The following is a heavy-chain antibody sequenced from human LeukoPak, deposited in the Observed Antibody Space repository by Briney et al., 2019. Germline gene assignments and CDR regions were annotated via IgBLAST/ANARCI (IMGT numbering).Heavy chain of an antibody. V-gene: IGHV1-18*04. CDR3: AGDSVVPAANADY. CDR2: ISAYSGNT. D-gene: IGHD2-2*01. Sequence: ASVKVSCKASGYTFTSYGISWVGQAPGQGLEGMGLISAYSGNTNYAQKLQGRVTMTTDTSTSTGYVELRSLRTDDTAVYYCAGDSVVPAANADYWGQGTLVTVSS. J-gene: IGHJ4*02. CDR1: GYTFTSYG.